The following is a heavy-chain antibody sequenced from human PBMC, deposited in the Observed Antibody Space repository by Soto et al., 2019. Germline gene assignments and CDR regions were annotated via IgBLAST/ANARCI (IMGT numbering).Heavy chain of an antibody. Sequence: EVQLVESGGGLVQPGGSVKLSCAASGFTFSGSGMHWVRQASAMGLEWVGRIRSGANNYAASYGESVKSRFTISRDNSKNTAYLQMNNQEAEDTAVYYCAVEGAGFDNWGQGTLVTVSS. CDR3: AVEGAGFDN. D-gene: IGHD1-26*01. J-gene: IGHJ4*02. CDR1: GFTFSGSG. CDR2: IRSGANNYAA. V-gene: IGHV3-73*01.